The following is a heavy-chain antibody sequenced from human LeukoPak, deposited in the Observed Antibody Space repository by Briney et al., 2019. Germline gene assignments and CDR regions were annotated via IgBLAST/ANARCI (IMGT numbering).Heavy chain of an antibody. CDR2: ISSRTSNI. J-gene: IGHJ3*02. V-gene: IGHV3-21*01. CDR1: GFTFSSYT. D-gene: IGHD1-26*01. Sequence: PGGSLRLSCAASGFTFSSYTMNRVRQAPGKGLEWVSSISSRTSNIYYADSVKGRFTISRDDAKSSLYLQMNSLRAEDTALYYCVRDSSGSYYVDAFDIWGQGTMVTVSS. CDR3: VRDSSGSYYVDAFDI.